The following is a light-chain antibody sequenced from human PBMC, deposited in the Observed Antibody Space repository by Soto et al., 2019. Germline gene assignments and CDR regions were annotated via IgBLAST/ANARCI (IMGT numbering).Light chain of an antibody. J-gene: IGKJ4*01. CDR1: QSVSSS. Sequence: EFVLTQSPATLSWSPGESATLSCRASQSVSSSLAWYQQKPGQAPRLLIYDASNRATGIPARFSGSGSGTDFSLTISRLEPEDFAIYYCQQRSNWPAEALTFGGGTKVEIK. CDR3: QQRSNWPAEALT. CDR2: DAS. V-gene: IGKV3-11*01.